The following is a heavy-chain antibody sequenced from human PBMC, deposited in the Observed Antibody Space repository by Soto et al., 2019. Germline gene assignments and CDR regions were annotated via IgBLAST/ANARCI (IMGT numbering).Heavy chain of an antibody. CDR2: ISSSSSYI. D-gene: IGHD5-18*01. Sequence: EVQLVESGGSLVKPGGSLRLSCAASGFTFSSNSMNWVRQAPGKRLEWVSSISSSSSYIYYADSVKGRFTISRDNAKNSLYLQMNSLRAEDTAVYYCARDQPGYSYGYGLGYWGQGTLVTVSS. V-gene: IGHV3-21*01. J-gene: IGHJ4*02. CDR3: ARDQPGYSYGYGLGY. CDR1: GFTFSSNS.